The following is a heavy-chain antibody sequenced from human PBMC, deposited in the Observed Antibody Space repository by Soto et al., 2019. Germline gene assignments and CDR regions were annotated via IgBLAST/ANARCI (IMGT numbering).Heavy chain of an antibody. J-gene: IGHJ4*02. CDR2: IYSGGST. D-gene: IGHD6-19*01. CDR1: GFTVSSNY. V-gene: IGHV3-66*01. CDR3: ARVIAVAGTPYYFDY. Sequence: EVQLVESGGGLVQPGGSLRLSCAASGFTVSSNYMSWVRQDPGKGLEWVSVIYSGGSTYYADSVKGRFTISRDNSKNTLYLHMNSLRAEDTAVYYCARVIAVAGTPYYFDYRGQGTLVTASS.